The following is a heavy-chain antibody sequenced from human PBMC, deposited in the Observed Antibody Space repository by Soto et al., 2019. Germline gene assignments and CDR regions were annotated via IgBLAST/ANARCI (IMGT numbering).Heavy chain of an antibody. D-gene: IGHD2-15*01. Sequence: SESLSLTCTVSGGSITTGGYYWSWIRQLPGKGLEWIGHRYYSESTYYNPSLKSRVSISLDTSKNQFSLKLSFVTAADTAMYYCARTKCSGGSCYSWSLDYWGQGTPVTVSS. CDR2: RYYSEST. CDR1: GGSITTGGYY. J-gene: IGHJ4*02. CDR3: ARTKCSGGSCYSWSLDY. V-gene: IGHV4-31*03.